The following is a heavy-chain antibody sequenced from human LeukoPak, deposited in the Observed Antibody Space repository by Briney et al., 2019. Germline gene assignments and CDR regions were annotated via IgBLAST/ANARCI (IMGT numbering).Heavy chain of an antibody. CDR3: ARDLSTSSWDYYFDY. V-gene: IGHV1-8*03. D-gene: IGHD6-13*01. Sequence: ASVKVSCKASGYTFTSSDINWVRQATGQGLEWMGWMNPNSGNTGYAQKFQGRVTITADKSTSTAYMEVSSLRSEDTAVYYCARDLSTSSWDYYFDYWGQGTLVTVSS. CDR2: MNPNSGNT. CDR1: GYTFTSSD. J-gene: IGHJ4*02.